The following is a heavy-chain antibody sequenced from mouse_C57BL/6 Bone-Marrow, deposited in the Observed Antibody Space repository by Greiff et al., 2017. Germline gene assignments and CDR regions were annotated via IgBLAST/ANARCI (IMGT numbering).Heavy chain of an antibody. CDR3: TSTTVVATPYYFDD. CDR1: GFNIKDDY. Sequence: VQLQQSGAELVRPGASVKLSCTASGFNIKDDYMHWVKQRPEQGLEWIGWIDPENGDTEYASKFQGKATITADTSSNTAYLQLSSLISEDTAVYYCTSTTVVATPYYFDDWGQGTTLTVSS. V-gene: IGHV14-4*01. J-gene: IGHJ2*01. D-gene: IGHD1-1*01. CDR2: IDPENGDT.